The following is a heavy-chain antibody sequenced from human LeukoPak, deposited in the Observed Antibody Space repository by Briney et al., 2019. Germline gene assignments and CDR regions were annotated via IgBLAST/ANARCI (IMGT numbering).Heavy chain of an antibody. CDR1: GFTFSDYY. Sequence: PGGSLRLSCAASGFTFSDYYMSWIRQAPGKGLEWVSYISSSGSTIYYADSVKGRFTISRDNAKNSLYLQMNSLRAEDTAVYYCARDSRSGWSHAFDIWGQGTMVTVSS. V-gene: IGHV3-11*01. CDR2: ISSSGSTI. J-gene: IGHJ3*02. CDR3: ARDSRSGWSHAFDI. D-gene: IGHD6-19*01.